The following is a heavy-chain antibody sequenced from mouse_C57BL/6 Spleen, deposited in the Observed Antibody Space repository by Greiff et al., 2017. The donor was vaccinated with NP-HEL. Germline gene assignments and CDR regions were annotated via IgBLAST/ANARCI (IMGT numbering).Heavy chain of an antibody. J-gene: IGHJ2*01. CDR3: ARLPIYYGNYGFDY. CDR2: IHPNSGST. CDR1: GYTFTSYW. D-gene: IGHD2-1*01. V-gene: IGHV1-64*01. Sequence: QVQLQQPGAELVKPGASVKLSCKASGYTFTSYWMHWVKQRPGQGLEWIGMIHPNSGSTNYNEKFKSKATLTVDKSSSTAYMQLSSLTSEDSAVYYCARLPIYYGNYGFDYWGQGTTLTVSS.